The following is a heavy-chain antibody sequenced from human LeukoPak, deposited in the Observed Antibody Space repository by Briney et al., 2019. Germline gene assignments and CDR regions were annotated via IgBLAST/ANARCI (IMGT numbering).Heavy chain of an antibody. D-gene: IGHD2-21*02. CDR2: IYYSGST. CDR1: GGSISSSSYY. J-gene: IGHJ3*02. V-gene: IGHV4-39*01. Sequence: SETLSLTCTVSGGSISSSSYYWGWIRQPPGKGLEWIGSIYYSGSTYYNPSLKSRVTISVDTSKNQFSLKLSSVTAADTAVYYCARLMVTANDAFDIWGQGTMVTVSS. CDR3: ARLMVTANDAFDI.